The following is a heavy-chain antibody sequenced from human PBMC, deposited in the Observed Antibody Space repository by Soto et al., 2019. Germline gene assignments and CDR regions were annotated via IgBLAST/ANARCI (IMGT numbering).Heavy chain of an antibody. CDR2: INPNSGGT. V-gene: IGHV1-2*04. J-gene: IGHJ4*02. CDR3: ARVRQYSSGWYDY. Sequence: QVQLVQSGAEVKKPGASVKVSCKASGYTFTGYYMHWVRQAPGQGLEWMGWINPNSGGTNYAQKFQGWVTMTRDTXISTAYMELSRRRSDDTAVYYCARVRQYSSGWYDYGGQGTLVTVSS. D-gene: IGHD6-19*01. CDR1: GYTFTGYY.